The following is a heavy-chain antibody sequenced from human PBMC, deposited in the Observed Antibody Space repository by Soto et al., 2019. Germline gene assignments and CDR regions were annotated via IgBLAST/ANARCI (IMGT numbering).Heavy chain of an antibody. CDR2: ISGNGADT. V-gene: IGHV3-23*01. CDR3: AKHLRFLEWLFDY. CDR1: GFTFSSYA. J-gene: IGHJ4*02. D-gene: IGHD3-3*01. Sequence: GGSLRLSCAASGFTFSSYAMTWVRQAPGKGLEWVSTISGNGADTFYADSVKGRFTISRDNSKNTLFLQMNSLRAEDTAVYYCAKHLRFLEWLFDYWGQGTMVTVSS.